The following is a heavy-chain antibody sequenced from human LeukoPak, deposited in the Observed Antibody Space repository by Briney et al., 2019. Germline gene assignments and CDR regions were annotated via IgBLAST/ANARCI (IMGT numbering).Heavy chain of an antibody. J-gene: IGHJ5*02. Sequence: GGSLRLSCAASGFTFSSYAMRWVRQAPGKGREGVSAISGSGGSTYYADSLKGRFTIPRDNSKNTLYLQMNSVRAEDTAVYYCAKYHYDNVWSCYRVYIGFDPWGQGTLVTVSS. CDR2: ISGSGGST. V-gene: IGHV3-23*01. CDR1: GFTFSSYA. D-gene: IGHD3-3*01. CDR3: AKYHYDNVWSCYRVYIGFDP.